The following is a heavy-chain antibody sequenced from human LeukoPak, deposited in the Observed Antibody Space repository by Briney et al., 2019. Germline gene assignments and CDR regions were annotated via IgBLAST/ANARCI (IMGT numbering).Heavy chain of an antibody. V-gene: IGHV3-23*01. CDR2: ISGSGGST. J-gene: IGHJ3*02. D-gene: IGHD2-2*01. Sequence: GGSLRLSCAASGFTFSSYAMSWVRQAPGKGLEWVSAISGSGGSTYYADSVKGRFTISRDNSKNTLYLQMNSLRAEDTAVYYCARSDIVVVPAVHDAFDIWGQGTMVTVSS. CDR3: ARSDIVVVPAVHDAFDI. CDR1: GFTFSSYA.